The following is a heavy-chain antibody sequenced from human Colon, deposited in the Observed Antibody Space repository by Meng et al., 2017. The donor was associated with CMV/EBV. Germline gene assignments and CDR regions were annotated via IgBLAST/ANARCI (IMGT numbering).Heavy chain of an antibody. CDR2: IRSGGDT. CDR1: GFSISDTY. Sequence: QVVESXXXXXQXXGXXRLSCAASGFSISDTYTSWVRQAPGKGLEWVSVIRSGGDTYYADSVKGRFIISRDNSKNTVYLQMNRLRVEDTAVYHCARDPGYSSSLTYDYWGQGTLVTVSS. J-gene: IGHJ4*02. D-gene: IGHD4-11*01. V-gene: IGHV3-66*01. CDR3: ARDPGYSSSLTYDY.